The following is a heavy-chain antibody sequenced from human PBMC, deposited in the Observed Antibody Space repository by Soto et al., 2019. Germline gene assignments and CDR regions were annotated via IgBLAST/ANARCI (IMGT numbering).Heavy chain of an antibody. D-gene: IGHD3-22*01. J-gene: IGHJ4*02. CDR1: GFTFSSYS. Sequence: GGSLRLSCAASGFTFSSYSRSWVRQAPGKGLEWVSAISGSGGSTYYADSVKGRFTISRDNSKNTLYLQMNSLRAEDTAVYYCAKGFSVVVVTPFDYWGQGTLVTVSS. V-gene: IGHV3-23*01. CDR2: ISGSGGST. CDR3: AKGFSVVVVTPFDY.